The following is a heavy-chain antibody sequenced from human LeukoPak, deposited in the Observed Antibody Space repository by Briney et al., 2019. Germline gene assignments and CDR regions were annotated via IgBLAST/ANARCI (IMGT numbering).Heavy chain of an antibody. D-gene: IGHD3-10*01. CDR2: IYYSGAT. CDR3: ARVLGSYYYGAGWFDS. Sequence: SETLSLTCTVSGDSISSYYWSWIRQPPGKGLEWIGYIYYSGATSYNPSLKSRVTISVDTSKTQFSLKLSSVTAADTAVYYCARVLGSYYYGAGWFDSWGQGTQVTVSS. J-gene: IGHJ5*01. CDR1: GDSISSYY. V-gene: IGHV4-59*01.